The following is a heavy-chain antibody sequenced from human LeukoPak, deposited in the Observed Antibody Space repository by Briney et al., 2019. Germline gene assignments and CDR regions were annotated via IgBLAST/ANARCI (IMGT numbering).Heavy chain of an antibody. J-gene: IGHJ4*02. CDR2: IYYTGTT. V-gene: IGHV4-59*08. D-gene: IGHD3-3*01. CDR3: ARHRVGDFWSGYDY. Sequence: SETLSLTCTVSGGSISGTYYWSWIRQPPGKGLEWIGYIYYTGTTDSNPSLKSRVTISLDTSKNQFSLNLSSVIAADTAVYYCARHRVGDFWSGYDYWGQGTLVTVSS. CDR1: GGSISGTYY.